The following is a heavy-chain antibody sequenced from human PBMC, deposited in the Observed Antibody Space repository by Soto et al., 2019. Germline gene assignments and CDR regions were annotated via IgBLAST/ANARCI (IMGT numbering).Heavy chain of an antibody. D-gene: IGHD3-3*01. CDR3: ARGVRITIFGVVGGAFDI. Sequence: SETLSLTCTVSGGSISSGGYYWSWIRQHPGKGLEWIGYIYYSGSTYYNPSLKSRVTISVDTSKNQFSLKLSSMTAADTAVYYCARGVRITIFGVVGGAFDIWGQGTMVTVSS. J-gene: IGHJ3*02. CDR1: GGSISSGGYY. CDR2: IYYSGST. V-gene: IGHV4-31*03.